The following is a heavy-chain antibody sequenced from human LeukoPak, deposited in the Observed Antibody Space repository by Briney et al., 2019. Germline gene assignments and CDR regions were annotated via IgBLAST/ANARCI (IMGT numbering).Heavy chain of an antibody. D-gene: IGHD5-18*01. Sequence: GGSLRLSCEASGFTLDEYGMNWVRQSPGKGLEWVSGINWNGATTIYADTVQGRFTISRDNAKNSLFLQMSSLRAEDTALYFCARGGYSYGYAGVSPHYMAFWGKGTTVTVSS. J-gene: IGHJ6*03. V-gene: IGHV3-20*04. CDR1: GFTLDEYG. CDR3: ARGGYSYGYAGVSPHYMAF. CDR2: INWNGATT.